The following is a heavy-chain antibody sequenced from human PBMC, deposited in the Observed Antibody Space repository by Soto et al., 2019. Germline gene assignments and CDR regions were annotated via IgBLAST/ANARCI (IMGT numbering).Heavy chain of an antibody. Sequence: QIQLVQSGGEVRKPGASVKVSCKASGYTFQNYGISWVRQAPGQGLEWMGWISAYNGNTNHAQNLRARVSMTTDTSTSTAYTELRSLRSDATAVYYCAKVATADFWSSSGDFGYWGPGTLVFVSS. J-gene: IGHJ4*02. CDR3: AKVATADFWSSSGDFGY. CDR2: ISAYNGNT. D-gene: IGHD3-3*01. CDR1: GYTFQNYG. V-gene: IGHV1-18*01.